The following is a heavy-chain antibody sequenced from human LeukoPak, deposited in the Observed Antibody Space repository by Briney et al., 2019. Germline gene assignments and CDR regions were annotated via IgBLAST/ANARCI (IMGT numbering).Heavy chain of an antibody. CDR2: IYPGDSDT. V-gene: IGHV5-51*01. D-gene: IGHD6-13*01. CDR3: ARLGDSSRYYYGMDV. J-gene: IGHJ6*02. CDR1: GYSFTSYW. Sequence: GESLKISCKGSGYSFTSYWIGWVRQMPGKGLEWMGIIYPGDSDTRYSPSFQGQVTISADKSISTAYLQWSSLKASDTAMYYCARLGDSSRYYYGMDVWGQGTTVTVSS.